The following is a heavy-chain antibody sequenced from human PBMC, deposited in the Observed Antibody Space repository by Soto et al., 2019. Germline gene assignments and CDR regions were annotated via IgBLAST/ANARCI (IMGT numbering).Heavy chain of an antibody. V-gene: IGHV3-30-3*01. Sequence: QVQLVESGGGVVQPGRSLRLSCAASGFTFSSYAIHWVRQAPGKGLEWVAVISYDGSNKYYADSVKGRFTISRDNSKNTLYLQMNSLRAEDTAVYYCAAAQRFGELLIDYWGQGTLVTVSS. D-gene: IGHD3-10*01. J-gene: IGHJ4*02. CDR3: AAAQRFGELLIDY. CDR2: ISYDGSNK. CDR1: GFTFSSYA.